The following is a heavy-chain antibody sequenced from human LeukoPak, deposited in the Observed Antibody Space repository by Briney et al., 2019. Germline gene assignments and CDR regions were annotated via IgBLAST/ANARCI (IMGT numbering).Heavy chain of an antibody. CDR1: GYTFTGYY. V-gene: IGHV1-2*02. J-gene: IGHJ5*02. Sequence: GASVKVSCKASGYTFTGYYMHWVRQAPGQGLEWMGWINPNSGGTNYAQKFQGRVTMTRDTSISTAYMELSSLRSEDTAVYYCATAAYYYDSSGYGWFDPWGQGTLVTVSS. D-gene: IGHD3-22*01. CDR3: ATAAYYYDSSGYGWFDP. CDR2: INPNSGGT.